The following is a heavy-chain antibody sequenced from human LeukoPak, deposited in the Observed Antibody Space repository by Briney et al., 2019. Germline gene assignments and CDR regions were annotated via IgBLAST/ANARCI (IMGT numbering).Heavy chain of an antibody. CDR1: GFTFSSYS. J-gene: IGHJ6*02. D-gene: IGHD3-10*01. CDR3: ARDITMVRGTIGYYYGMDV. Sequence: AGGSLRLSCATSGFTFSSYSMNWVRQAPGKGLEWVSYISSSSSTIYYADSVKGRFTISRDNAKNSLYLQMNSLRDEDTAVYYCARDITMVRGTIGYYYGMDVWGQGTTVTVSS. V-gene: IGHV3-48*02. CDR2: ISSSSSTI.